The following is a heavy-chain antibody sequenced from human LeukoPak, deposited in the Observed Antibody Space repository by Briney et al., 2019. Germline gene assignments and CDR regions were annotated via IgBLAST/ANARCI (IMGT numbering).Heavy chain of an antibody. J-gene: IGHJ4*02. Sequence: TPSQTLSLTCAVSGGSISSSSYYWGWIRQPPGKGLEWIGSIYYSGSTYYNPSLKSRVTISVDTSKNQFSLKLSSVTAADTAVYYCARAYYDFWSGYQGPYYFDYWGQGTLVTVSS. V-gene: IGHV4-39*07. CDR1: GGSISSSSYY. CDR2: IYYSGST. D-gene: IGHD3-3*01. CDR3: ARAYYDFWSGYQGPYYFDY.